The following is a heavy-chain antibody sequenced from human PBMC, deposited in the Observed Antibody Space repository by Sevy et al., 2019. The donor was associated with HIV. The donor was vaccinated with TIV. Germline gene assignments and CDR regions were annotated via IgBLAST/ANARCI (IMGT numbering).Heavy chain of an antibody. V-gene: IGHV3-30*02. CDR1: GFSISGYG. CDR2: IWYDGTNR. Sequence: GGSLRLSCAASGFSISGYGMHWVRQAPGKGLEWVAVIWYDGTNREYADSVKGRFTISRDNSKNTLYLQMNSLSAEDTAVYYCAKDRKVLLVVYAIPFDALDIWGQGTMVTVSS. CDR3: AKDRKVLLVVYAIPFDALDI. J-gene: IGHJ3*02. D-gene: IGHD2-8*02.